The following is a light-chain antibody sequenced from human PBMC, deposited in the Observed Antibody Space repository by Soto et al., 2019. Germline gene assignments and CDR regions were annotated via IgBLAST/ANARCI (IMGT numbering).Light chain of an antibody. CDR2: DVS. V-gene: IGLV2-14*03. CDR1: SSDVGGYNY. J-gene: IGLJ1*01. Sequence: QPVLTQPAYVSGSAGQSLTISCTSTSSDVGGYNYVSWYQHHPGKAPKLLIYDVSNRPSGISNRFSGSKSDNTASLTISGLQPEDEADYYCSSYTTSNTRQIVFGTGTKVTVL. CDR3: SSYTTSNTRQIV.